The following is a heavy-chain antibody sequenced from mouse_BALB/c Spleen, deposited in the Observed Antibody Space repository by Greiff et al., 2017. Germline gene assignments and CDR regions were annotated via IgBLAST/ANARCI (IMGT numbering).Heavy chain of an antibody. CDR1: GYSITSDYA. D-gene: IGHD1-2*01. Sequence: EVKLQESGPGLVKPSQSLSLTCTVTGYSITSDYAWNWIRQFPGNKLEWMGYISYSGSTSYNPSLKSRISITRDTSKNQFFLQLNSVTTEDTATYYCASTATTGAMDYWGQGTSVTVSS. CDR3: ASTATTGAMDY. V-gene: IGHV3-2*02. J-gene: IGHJ4*01. CDR2: ISYSGST.